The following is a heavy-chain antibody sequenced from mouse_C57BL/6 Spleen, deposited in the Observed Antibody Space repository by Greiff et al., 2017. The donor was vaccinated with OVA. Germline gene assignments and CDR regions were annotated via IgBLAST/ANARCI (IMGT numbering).Heavy chain of an antibody. V-gene: IGHV1-81*01. J-gene: IGHJ1*03. D-gene: IGHD1-1*01. Sequence: VKLQESGAELARPGASVKLSCKASGYTFTSYGISWVKQRTGQGLEWIGEIYPRSGNTYYNEKFKGKATLTADKSSSTAYMELRSLTSEDSAVYFCATPLYYGSSYWYFDVWGTGTTVTVSS. CDR2: IYPRSGNT. CDR1: GYTFTSYG. CDR3: ATPLYYGSSYWYFDV.